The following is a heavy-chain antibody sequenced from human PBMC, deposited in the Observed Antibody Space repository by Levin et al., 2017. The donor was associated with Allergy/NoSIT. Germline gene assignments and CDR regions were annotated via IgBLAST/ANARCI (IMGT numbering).Heavy chain of an antibody. CDR1: GFAFSSYA. D-gene: IGHD2-15*01. CDR3: AKIRGPREDQGY. J-gene: IGHJ4*02. V-gene: IGHV3-23*01. Sequence: GESLKISCAASGFAFSSYAMSWVRQAPGKGLEWVSAISGSGGSTYYADSVKGRFTISRDNSKNTLYLQMNSLRAEDTAVYYCAKIRGPREDQGYWGQGTLVTVSS. CDR2: ISGSGGST.